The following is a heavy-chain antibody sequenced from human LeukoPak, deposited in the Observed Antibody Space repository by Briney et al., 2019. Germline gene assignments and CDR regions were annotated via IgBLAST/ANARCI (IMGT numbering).Heavy chain of an antibody. CDR3: ARGRSSSRSGGFDY. J-gene: IGHJ4*02. CDR2: IRYDGSNK. CDR1: GFTFSSYG. D-gene: IGHD6-13*01. V-gene: IGHV3-30*02. Sequence: GGSLRLSCAASGFTFSSYGMHWVRQAPGKGLEWVTFIRYDGSNKYYADSVKGRFTISRDNSKNTLYLQMNSLRVEDTAMYYCARGRSSSRSGGFDYWGQGTLVTVSS.